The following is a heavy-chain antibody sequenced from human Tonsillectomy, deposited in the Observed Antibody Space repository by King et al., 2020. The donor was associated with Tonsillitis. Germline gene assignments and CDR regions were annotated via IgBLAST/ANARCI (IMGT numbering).Heavy chain of an antibody. CDR2: IWYDGSNK. Sequence: VQLVESGGGVVQPGRSLRLSCAASGFTVSNYGMHWVRQAPGKGLEWVAVIWYDGSNKEYADSVKGRFTISRDNSKSTLYLQMNSLRAEDTAVYYCARGVYFDSGGYYPWFDYWGQGTLVIVSS. J-gene: IGHJ4*02. CDR1: GFTVSNYG. D-gene: IGHD3-22*01. CDR3: ARGVYFDSGGYYPWFDY. V-gene: IGHV3-33*01.